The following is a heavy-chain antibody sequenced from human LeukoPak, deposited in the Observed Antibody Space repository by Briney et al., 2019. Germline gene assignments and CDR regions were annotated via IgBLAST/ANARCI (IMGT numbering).Heavy chain of an antibody. V-gene: IGHV3-7*01. CDR3: ARESGSVTSEVDFDY. J-gene: IGHJ4*02. CDR1: GFTFSSYW. D-gene: IGHD4-17*01. CDR2: IRQDGSQK. Sequence: GSLRLSCAASGFTFSSYWMSWVRQAPGKGLGWVATIRQDGSQKYYVDSVKGRFTISRDNAKNSLYLQMNSLRAEDTAVYYCARESGSVTSEVDFDYWGQGTLVTVSS.